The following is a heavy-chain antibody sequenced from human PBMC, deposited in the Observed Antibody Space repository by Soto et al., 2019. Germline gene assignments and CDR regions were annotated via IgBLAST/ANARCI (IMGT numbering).Heavy chain of an antibody. CDR2: IDTSGST. CDR3: ARGGHDFWSGPFDD. D-gene: IGHD3-3*01. J-gene: IGHJ4*02. CDR1: GGSISNYY. Sequence: XESLSVPCTVSGGSISNYYCNWIRQPAGKGLEWIGRIDTSGSTNYNPSLKSRVTMSVDTSKQEFSLKLSSVTAADTALYYCARGGHDFWSGPFDDWGRGALVTVSP. V-gene: IGHV4-4*07.